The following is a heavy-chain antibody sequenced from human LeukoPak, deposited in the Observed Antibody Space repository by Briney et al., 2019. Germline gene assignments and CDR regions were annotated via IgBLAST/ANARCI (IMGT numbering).Heavy chain of an antibody. D-gene: IGHD7-27*01. J-gene: IGHJ4*02. V-gene: IGHV1-8*01. Sequence: ASVKVSCKASGYTFTSYDINWVRQATGQGLEWMGWMNPNSGNTGYAQKFQGRVTMTRNTSISTAYMELSSLISEDTAVYYCARGGYDHRTGDYYFDYWGQGTLVTVSS. CDR1: GYTFTSYD. CDR2: MNPNSGNT. CDR3: ARGGYDHRTGDYYFDY.